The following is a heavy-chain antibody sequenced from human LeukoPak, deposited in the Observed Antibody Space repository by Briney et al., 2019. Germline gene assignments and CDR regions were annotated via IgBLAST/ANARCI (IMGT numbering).Heavy chain of an antibody. J-gene: IGHJ4*02. D-gene: IGHD6-19*01. V-gene: IGHV3-23*01. CDR2: ISGSAGST. CDR1: GFTLNTYA. Sequence: GGSLRLSCAASGFTLNTYAMSWVRQAPGKGLEWVSAISGSAGSTYYADSVKGRFTISRDNSKNILYLQIHSLRAEDTAVYYCAKGKGSSSSSIGWWGQGTLVTVSS. CDR3: AKGKGSSSSSIGW.